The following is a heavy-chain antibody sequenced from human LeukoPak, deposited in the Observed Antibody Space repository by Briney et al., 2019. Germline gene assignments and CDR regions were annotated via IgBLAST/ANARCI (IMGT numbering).Heavy chain of an antibody. D-gene: IGHD3/OR15-3a*01. J-gene: IGHJ4*02. Sequence: PGGSLRLSCAASGFTFGSYDMHWVRQAPGKGLEWVAVIWYDGSNKCYADSVKGRFTISRDISKNTLYLQMNSLRAEDTAVYYCARHKDWTFDYWGQGTLVTVSS. V-gene: IGHV3-33*01. CDR1: GFTFGSYD. CDR2: IWYDGSNK. CDR3: ARHKDWTFDY.